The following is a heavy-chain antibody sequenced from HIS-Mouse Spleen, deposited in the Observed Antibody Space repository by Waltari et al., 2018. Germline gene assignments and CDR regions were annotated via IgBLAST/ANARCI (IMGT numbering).Heavy chain of an antibody. Sequence: QLQLQESGPGLVKPSETLSLTCTVSGGSISSSSYHWGWIRQPPGKGLEWIGSIYYSGSTYYNPSLKSRVTISVDTSKNQFSLKLSSGTAADTAVYYCAREIPYSSSWYDWYFDLWGRGTLVTVSS. J-gene: IGHJ2*01. D-gene: IGHD6-13*01. CDR1: GGSISSSSYH. CDR3: AREIPYSSSWYDWYFDL. CDR2: IYYSGST. V-gene: IGHV4-39*07.